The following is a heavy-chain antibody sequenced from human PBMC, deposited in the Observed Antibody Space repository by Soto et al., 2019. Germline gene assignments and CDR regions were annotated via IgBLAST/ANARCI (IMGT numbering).Heavy chain of an antibody. J-gene: IGHJ6*02. Sequence: VSGPTLVNPTQTLTLTCTFSGFSLSTSGVGVGWIRQPPGKALEWLALIYWNDDKRYSPSLKSRLTITKDTSKNQVVLTMTNMDPVDTATYYCAHNLDLQPTLGYCSGGSCYSYYYYYGMDVWGQGTTVTVSS. CDR3: AHNLDLQPTLGYCSGGSCYSYYYYYGMDV. CDR2: IYWNDDK. D-gene: IGHD2-15*01. V-gene: IGHV2-5*01. CDR1: GFSLSTSGVG.